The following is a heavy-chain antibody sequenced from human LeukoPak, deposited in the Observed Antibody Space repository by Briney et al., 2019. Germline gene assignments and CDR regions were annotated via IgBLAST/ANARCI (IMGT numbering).Heavy chain of an antibody. CDR2: IRPYNGDT. CDR3: ASGIGYCSGGSCYSFDH. D-gene: IGHD2-15*01. Sequence: ASVKVSCKASGYTFSSHGISWVRQAPGQGLEWMGWIRPYNGDTNYAQKLQGRVTMTTDTSTSTAYMELRSLRSDDTAVYYCASGIGYCSGGSCYSFDHWGQGTLVTVSS. CDR1: GYTFSSHG. J-gene: IGHJ4*02. V-gene: IGHV1-18*01.